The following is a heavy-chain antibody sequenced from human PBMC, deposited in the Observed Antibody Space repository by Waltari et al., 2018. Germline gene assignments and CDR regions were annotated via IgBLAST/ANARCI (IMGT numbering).Heavy chain of an antibody. V-gene: IGHV1-69-2*01. D-gene: IGHD1-7*01. Sequence: EVQLVQSGAEVKTPGATVKISCKASGYTFTDYYVHWVQQAPGKGLEWVGRIDPQDGETKYADKFQGRATITADTSIDTVYMELSSLRSDDTALFYCARTTTIKSLDSWGQGTLVTVSS. J-gene: IGHJ4*02. CDR3: ARTTTIKSLDS. CDR1: GYTFTDYY. CDR2: IDPQDGET.